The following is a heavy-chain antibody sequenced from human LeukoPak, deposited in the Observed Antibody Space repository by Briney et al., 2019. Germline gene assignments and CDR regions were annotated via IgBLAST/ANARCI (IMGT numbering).Heavy chain of an antibody. D-gene: IGHD6-13*01. CDR1: GRSFSSYA. V-gene: IGHV1-69*05. CDR2: IITIFGTA. Sequence: SVNVSCKASGRSFSSYAIRWVRQAPRQGREWMGRIITIFGTAKYAQKFQGRVTISTDESTSTAYMEVSSLRSEGTAVYYCAREVAAAGTCRWTFDYWGRGTLVTVSS. CDR3: AREVAAAGTCRWTFDY. J-gene: IGHJ4*02.